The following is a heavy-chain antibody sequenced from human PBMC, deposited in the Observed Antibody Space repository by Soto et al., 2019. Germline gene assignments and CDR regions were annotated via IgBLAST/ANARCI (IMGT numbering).Heavy chain of an antibody. J-gene: IGHJ5*02. CDR1: GFIFSDYS. CDR3: ARSKRITANSFDP. Sequence: GSLRLSCAAAGFIFSDYSMNWVRQAPGKGLEWVSYISSSSSTIYYADSVKGRSTISRDNAKNSLYLQKNSLRDEDTAGYYCARSKRITANSFDPWGQGILVTVSS. V-gene: IGHV3-48*02. CDR2: ISSSSSTI. D-gene: IGHD1-20*01.